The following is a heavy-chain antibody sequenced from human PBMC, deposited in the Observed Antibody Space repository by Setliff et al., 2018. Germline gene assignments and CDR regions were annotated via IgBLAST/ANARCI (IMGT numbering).Heavy chain of an antibody. Sequence: ASVKVSCKSSAYIFNSYGISWVRQAPGQGLEWMGWISSYNDITNYAQRFQGRVTMTTDTSTSAAYMELRSLRSDDTAVYYCAISTLSICGGGTCPNAFDVWGQGTMVTVSS. D-gene: IGHD2-15*01. V-gene: IGHV1-18*01. CDR3: AISTLSICGGGTCPNAFDV. CDR2: ISSYNDIT. J-gene: IGHJ3*01. CDR1: AYIFNSYG.